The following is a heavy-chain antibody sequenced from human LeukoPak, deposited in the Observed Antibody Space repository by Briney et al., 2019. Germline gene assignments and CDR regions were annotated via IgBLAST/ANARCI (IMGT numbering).Heavy chain of an antibody. CDR2: INPNSGGT. CDR1: GYTFTGYS. D-gene: IGHD6-19*01. Sequence: ASVKVSCKASGYTFTGYSMHWVRQAPGQGLEWMGWINPNSGGTNYAQKFQGRVTMTRDTSISTAYIELSRLGSDDTAVYYCARGGYSSGWYMVYYYYYYMDVWGKGTTVTVSS. V-gene: IGHV1-2*02. CDR3: ARGGYSSGWYMVYYYYYYMDV. J-gene: IGHJ6*03.